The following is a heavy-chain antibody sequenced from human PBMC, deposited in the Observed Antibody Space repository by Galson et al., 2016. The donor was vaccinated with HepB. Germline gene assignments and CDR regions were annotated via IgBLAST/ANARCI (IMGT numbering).Heavy chain of an antibody. J-gene: IGHJ4*02. Sequence: SLRLSCAASGFFFSGRAMSWVRQAPGKGLEWVSYISSSSDTINYADSVKGRFTIYRDNAKNSLYLQMNSLRAEDTAVYYCARDSFHGYSSSWFLDYWGQGTLVTGSS. V-gene: IGHV3-48*01. D-gene: IGHD6-13*01. CDR2: ISSSSDTI. CDR3: ARDSFHGYSSSWFLDY. CDR1: GFFFSGRA.